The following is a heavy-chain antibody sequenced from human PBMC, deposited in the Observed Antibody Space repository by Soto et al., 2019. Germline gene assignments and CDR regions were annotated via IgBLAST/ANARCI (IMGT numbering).Heavy chain of an antibody. CDR3: ARESEDLTSNFDY. V-gene: IGHV3-21*06. CDR2: ISSTTNYI. J-gene: IGHJ4*02. CDR1: GFTFTRYS. Sequence: KPGGSLRLSCAASGFTFTRYSMNWVRQAPGKGLVWVSSISSTTNYIYYGDSMKGRFTISRDNAKNSLYLEMNSLRAEDTAVYYCARESEDLTSNFDYWGQGTLVTVSS.